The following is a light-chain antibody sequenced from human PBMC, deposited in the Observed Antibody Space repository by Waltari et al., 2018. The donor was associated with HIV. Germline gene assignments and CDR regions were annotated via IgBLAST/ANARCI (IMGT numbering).Light chain of an antibody. CDR1: TSNIGADYD. CDR2: GNK. CDR3: CSYAGIWGV. Sequence: QSVLTQPPSVSGAPGQRVTISCTGSTSNIGADYDVHWYQQIPGTAPKLLISGNKNRPSGVPDRFSASKSGTSASLTISGLQAEDEADYYCCSYAGIWGVFGGGTKLTVL. J-gene: IGLJ2*01. V-gene: IGLV1-40*01.